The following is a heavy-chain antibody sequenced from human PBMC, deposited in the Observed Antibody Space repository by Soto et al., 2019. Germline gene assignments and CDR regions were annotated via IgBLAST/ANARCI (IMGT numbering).Heavy chain of an antibody. Sequence: ASVKVSCKASGYTFTSYYIHWVRQAPGQGLEWMGIINPSGGSTSYTQKFQGRVTMTRDTSTSTVYMEVSSLRSEDMAVYYCAREYSSGYDYWGQGTLVTVSS. CDR1: GYTFTSYY. J-gene: IGHJ4*02. CDR3: AREYSSGYDY. D-gene: IGHD6-19*01. CDR2: INPSGGST. V-gene: IGHV1-46*01.